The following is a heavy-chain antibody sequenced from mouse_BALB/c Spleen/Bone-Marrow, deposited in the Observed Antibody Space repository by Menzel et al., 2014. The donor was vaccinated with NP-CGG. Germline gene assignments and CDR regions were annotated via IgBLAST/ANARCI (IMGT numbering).Heavy chain of an antibody. CDR3: ERGDNSDY. CDR1: GYTFTSYW. CDR2: IAPGSVST. J-gene: IGHJ2*01. V-gene: IGHV1S41*01. Sequence: DLVKPGASVRLSCKASGYTFTSYWINWIKQRPGQGLEWIGRIAPGSVSTYYNEMFKGKAPLTVDTSSSTAYIQLNSLSSEDSAVYFCERGDNSDYWGQGTTLPVSS.